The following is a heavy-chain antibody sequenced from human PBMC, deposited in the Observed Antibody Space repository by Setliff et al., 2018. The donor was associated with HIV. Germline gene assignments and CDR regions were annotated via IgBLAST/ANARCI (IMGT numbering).Heavy chain of an antibody. CDR1: GGTFTNSA. J-gene: IGHJ5*02. D-gene: IGHD1-1*01. Sequence: ASVKVSCKASGGTFTNSAIGWVRQAPGQGLEWMGAIVPILNTGNYAPKFQGRVTITADESTTTAYMALSSLRSEDTAVYYCAGGLVSQKVPFDPWGQGTLVTVSS. V-gene: IGHV1-69*13. CDR3: AGGLVSQKVPFDP. CDR2: IVPILNTG.